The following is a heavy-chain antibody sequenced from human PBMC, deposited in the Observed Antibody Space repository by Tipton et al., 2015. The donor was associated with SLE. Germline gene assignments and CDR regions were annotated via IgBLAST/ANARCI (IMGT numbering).Heavy chain of an antibody. CDR1: GGTFSSYA. D-gene: IGHD3-3*01. V-gene: IGHV1-69*01. Sequence: QLVQSGAEVKKPGSSVKVSCKASGGTFSSYAISWVRQAPGQGLEWMGGIIPIFGTANYTQKFQGRVTITADESTSTAYMELSSLRSEDTAVYYCARDVAIFGVVIGYFQHWGQGTLVTVSS. CDR2: IIPIFGTA. CDR3: ARDVAIFGVVIGYFQH. J-gene: IGHJ1*01.